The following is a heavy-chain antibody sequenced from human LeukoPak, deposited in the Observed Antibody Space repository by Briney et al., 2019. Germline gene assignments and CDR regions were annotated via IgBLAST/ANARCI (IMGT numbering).Heavy chain of an antibody. CDR3: ARGWLQSGFHY. J-gene: IGHJ4*02. CDR2: TYYRTKWYT. D-gene: IGHD5-24*01. V-gene: IGHV6-1*01. CDR1: GDSVSSNTAA. Sequence: SQTLSLTCAISGDSVSSNTAAWSWIRQSPSRGLEWLGRTYYRTKWYTDYAVSVKSRITINPDTSKNQFSLQLNSVTPEDTAVYYCARGWLQSGFHYWGQGTLVTVSS.